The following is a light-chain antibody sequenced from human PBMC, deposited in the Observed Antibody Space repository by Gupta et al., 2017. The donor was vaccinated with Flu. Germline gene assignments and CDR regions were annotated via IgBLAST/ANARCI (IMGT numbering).Light chain of an antibody. CDR1: QSVSSN. CDR2: GSS. Sequence: EIVMTQSPATLSVSPGDSATLSCRASQSVSSNLAWYQQKPGQAPRLLIFGSSTRATGIPARFRCSGSGTEFTLTISILQSEDFAVYYCQQYNNWPPPWTFGQGTKVEIK. CDR3: QQYNNWPPPWT. J-gene: IGKJ1*01. V-gene: IGKV3-15*01.